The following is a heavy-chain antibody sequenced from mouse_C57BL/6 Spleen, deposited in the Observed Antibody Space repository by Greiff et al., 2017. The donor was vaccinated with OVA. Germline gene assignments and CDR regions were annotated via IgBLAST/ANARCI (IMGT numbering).Heavy chain of an antibody. D-gene: IGHD1-1*01. CDR2: IDPSDSET. J-gene: IGHJ2*01. V-gene: IGHV1-52*01. CDR3: ARNYYGSSAYYFDY. Sequence: VQLQQPGAELVRPGSSVKLSCKASGYTFTSYWMHWVKQRPIQGLEWIGNIDPSDSETHYNQKFKDKATLTVDKSSSTAYMQLSSLTSEDSAVYYCARNYYGSSAYYFDYWGQGTTLTVSS. CDR1: GYTFTSYW.